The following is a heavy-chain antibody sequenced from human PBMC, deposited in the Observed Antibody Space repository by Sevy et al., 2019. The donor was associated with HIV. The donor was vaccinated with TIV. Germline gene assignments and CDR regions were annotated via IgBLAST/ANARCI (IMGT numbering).Heavy chain of an antibody. V-gene: IGHV3-33*01. CDR2: IWYDGSNK. CDR1: GFTFSSHG. CDR3: ARDKDYSNYLPDY. J-gene: IGHJ4*02. Sequence: GGSLRLSCAASGFTFSSHGIHWVRQAPGKGLEWVAVIWYDGSNKYYADSVKGRFTISRDNSKGTLFLQIKSLRAEDTAVYFCARDKDYSNYLPDYWGQGTLVTVSS. D-gene: IGHD4-4*01.